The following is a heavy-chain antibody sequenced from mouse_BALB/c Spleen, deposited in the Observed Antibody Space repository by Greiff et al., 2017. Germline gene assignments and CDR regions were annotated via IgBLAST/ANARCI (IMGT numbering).Heavy chain of an antibody. Sequence: LKQPGSELVRPGASVKLSCKASGYTFTSYWMHWVKQRPGQGLEWIGNIYPGSGSTNYDEKFKSKATLTVDTSSSTAYMQLSSLTSEDSAVYYCTLITTVVGGYYAMDYWGQGTSVTVSS. CDR3: TLITTVVGGYYAMDY. CDR2: IYPGSGST. J-gene: IGHJ4*01. CDR1: GYTFTSYW. V-gene: IGHV1S22*01. D-gene: IGHD1-1*01.